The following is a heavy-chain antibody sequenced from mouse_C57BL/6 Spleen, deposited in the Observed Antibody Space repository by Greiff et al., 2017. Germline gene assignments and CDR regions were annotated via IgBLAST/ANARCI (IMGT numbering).Heavy chain of an antibody. CDR1: GYAFSSYW. V-gene: IGHV1-80*01. CDR2: IYPGDGDT. D-gene: IGHD4-1*01. J-gene: IGHJ2*01. CDR3: ARSTTGTWGY. Sequence: VKLVESGAELVKPGASVKISCKASGYAFSSYWVNWVKQRPGKGLEWIGQIYPGDGDTNYNGKFKGKATLTADKSSSTAYMQLSSLTSEDSAVYFCARSTTGTWGYWGQGTTLTVSS.